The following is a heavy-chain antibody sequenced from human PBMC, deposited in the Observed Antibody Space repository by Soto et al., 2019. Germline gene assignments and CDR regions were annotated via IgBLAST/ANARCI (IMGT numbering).Heavy chain of an antibody. V-gene: IGHV3-23*01. J-gene: IGHJ6*02. CDR2: ISGSDGTT. D-gene: IGHD3-3*01. CDR3: AKLDFWNSYYGLDV. Sequence: GGSLRLSSAASGFTFGTYAMSWVCQAPGKGLEWVSSISGSDGTTYYADSVKGRFSISRDKSKNTLYLQMNSLRAEDTAIYYCAKLDFWNSYYGLDVWGQGTTVTVSS. CDR1: GFTFGTYA.